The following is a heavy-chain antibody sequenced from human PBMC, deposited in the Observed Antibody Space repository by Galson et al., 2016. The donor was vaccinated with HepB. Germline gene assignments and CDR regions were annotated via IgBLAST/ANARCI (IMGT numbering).Heavy chain of an antibody. V-gene: IGHV4-39*01. Sequence: SETLFLTCTVSGGSVSTTTYYWGWIRQPPGKGLEWIGSFSYNENTYYNPSIESRVTISVDTSKNQFSLKLRSVTAADTAVYYCARRAELGPPSHCFNQGGQGTLVTVSS. CDR3: ARRAELGPPSHCFNQ. D-gene: IGHD7-27*01. CDR2: FSYNENT. CDR1: GGSVSTTTYY. J-gene: IGHJ4*02.